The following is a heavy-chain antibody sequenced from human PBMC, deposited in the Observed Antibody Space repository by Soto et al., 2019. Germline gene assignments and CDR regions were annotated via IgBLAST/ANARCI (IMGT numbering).Heavy chain of an antibody. CDR1: GGSISSSSYY. CDR3: ARHDYGDYGSAFDI. J-gene: IGHJ3*02. Sequence: PSETMSLTCTVAGGSISSSSYYWGWIRQPPGKGLEWIGSIYYSGSTYYNPSLKSRVTISVDTSKNQFSLKLSSVTAADTAVYYCARHDYGDYGSAFDIWGQGTMVTVSS. D-gene: IGHD4-17*01. V-gene: IGHV4-39*01. CDR2: IYYSGST.